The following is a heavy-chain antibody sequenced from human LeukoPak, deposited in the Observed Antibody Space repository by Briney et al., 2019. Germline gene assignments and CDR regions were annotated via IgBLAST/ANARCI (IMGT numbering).Heavy chain of an antibody. CDR3: ARDGSSGWYSD. Sequence: GGSLRLSCEASGFTVSSNYMSWVRQAPAKGLEWVSVIYSGGSTYYADSVKGRFTISRDNSKNTLYLQMNSLRAEDTAVYYCARDGSSGWYSDWGQGTLVTVSS. J-gene: IGHJ4*02. CDR2: IYSGGST. V-gene: IGHV3-66*01. D-gene: IGHD6-19*01. CDR1: GFTVSSNY.